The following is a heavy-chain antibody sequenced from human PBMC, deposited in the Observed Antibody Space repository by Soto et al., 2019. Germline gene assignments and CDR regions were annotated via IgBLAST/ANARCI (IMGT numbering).Heavy chain of an antibody. D-gene: IGHD2-15*01. CDR2: IYYSGST. J-gene: IGHJ6*02. CDR3: ARHQLLGYCSGGSCYSGVYYGMDV. CDR1: GGSISSYY. V-gene: IGHV4-59*08. Sequence: SETLSLTCTVSGGSISSYYWSWIRQPPGKGLEWIGYIYYSGSTNYNPSLKSRVTISVDTSKNQFSLKLSSVTAADTAVYYCARHQLLGYCSGGSCYSGVYYGMDVWGQGTTVTVS.